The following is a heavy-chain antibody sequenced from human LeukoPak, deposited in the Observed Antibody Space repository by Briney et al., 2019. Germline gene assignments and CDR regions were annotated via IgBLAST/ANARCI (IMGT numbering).Heavy chain of an antibody. V-gene: IGHV4-61*08. CDR1: GGSVSSDAYY. CDR2: IYYSGST. J-gene: IGHJ4*02. D-gene: IGHD6-19*01. CDR3: ARLFYSSGWSSFDY. Sequence: SETLSLTCTVSGGSVSSDAYYRTWIRQPPGKGLEWIGYIYYSGSTNYNPSLKSRVTISLDTSKNQFSLKVRSVTAADTAVYYCARLFYSSGWSSFDYWGQGTLVTVSS.